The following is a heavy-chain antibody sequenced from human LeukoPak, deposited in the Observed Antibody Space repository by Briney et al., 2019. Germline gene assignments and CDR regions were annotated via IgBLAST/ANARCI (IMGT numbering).Heavy chain of an antibody. CDR3: ARSSSRSYAFDI. D-gene: IGHD6-6*01. Sequence: PGGSLRLSCAASGFTFSDYSMSWIRQAPGKGLEWVSYIRSSGNTIYYADSVKGRFTISRDNAKNSLYLQMNSLRAEDTAVYYCARSSSRSYAFDIWGQGTMVTVSS. CDR1: GFTFSDYS. CDR2: IRSSGNTI. J-gene: IGHJ3*02. V-gene: IGHV3-11*04.